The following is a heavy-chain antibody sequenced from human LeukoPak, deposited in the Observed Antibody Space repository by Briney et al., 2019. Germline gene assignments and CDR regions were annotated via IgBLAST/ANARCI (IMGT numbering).Heavy chain of an antibody. CDR1: GFTFSSYG. D-gene: IGHD3-22*01. J-gene: IGHJ4*02. V-gene: IGHV3-30*02. CDR2: IRYDGSNK. CDR3: AKEGGYDSSGYYYGNQVNY. Sequence: GGSLRLSCAASGFTFSSYGMHWVRQAPGKGLEWVAFIRYDGSNKYYADSVKGRFTISRDNSKNTLYLQMNSLRAEDTAVYYCAKEGGYDSSGYYYGNQVNYWGQGTLVTVSS.